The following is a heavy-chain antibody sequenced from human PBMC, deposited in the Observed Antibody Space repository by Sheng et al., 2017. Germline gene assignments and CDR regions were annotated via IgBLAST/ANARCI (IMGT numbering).Heavy chain of an antibody. J-gene: IGHJ6*02. D-gene: IGHD5-18*01. CDR3: ASETKVDTAMVRDYYYGMDV. Sequence: QVQLVQSGAEVKKPGSSVKVSCKASGGTFSSYAISWVRQAPGQGLEWMGGIIPIFGTANYAQKFQGRVTITADESTSTAYMELSSLRSEDTAVYYCASETKVDTAMVRDYYYGMDVWGQGTTVTVSS. CDR2: IIPIFGTA. CDR1: GGTFSSYA. V-gene: IGHV1-69*13.